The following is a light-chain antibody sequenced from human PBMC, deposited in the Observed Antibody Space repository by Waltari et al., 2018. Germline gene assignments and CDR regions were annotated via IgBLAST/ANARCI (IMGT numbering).Light chain of an antibody. V-gene: IGLV1-47*01. CDR2: KND. Sequence: QSVVTQSPSASATPGQRVTISCSGSHTNIGGNFVYWYQHLPGTAPKLLIYKNDQRPSGVPGRFSGSKSGASAYLAIGGLRSEDEADYYCAAWDDSQGTVVFGGGTKLTVL. J-gene: IGLJ2*01. CDR3: AAWDDSQGTVV. CDR1: HTNIGGNF.